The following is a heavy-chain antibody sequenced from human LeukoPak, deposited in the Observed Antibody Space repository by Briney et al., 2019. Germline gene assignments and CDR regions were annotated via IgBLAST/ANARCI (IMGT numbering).Heavy chain of an antibody. CDR3: ARDLSSTSSYAMDV. D-gene: IGHD2-2*01. CDR1: GFTFSSYW. V-gene: IGHV3-7*05. Sequence: GGSLRLSCAVSGFTFSSYWMNWVRQAPGKGLEWVANIKQDGGAMYYVDSVKGRFTVSRDNAKNSLYLQMNSLRAEDTAAYYCARDLSSTSSYAMDVWGQGTTVTVSS. CDR2: IKQDGGAM. J-gene: IGHJ6*02.